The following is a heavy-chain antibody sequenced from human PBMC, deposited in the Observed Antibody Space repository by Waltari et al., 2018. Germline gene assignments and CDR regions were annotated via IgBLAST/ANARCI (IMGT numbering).Heavy chain of an antibody. CDR2: ISYTGTT. Sequence: ASIRQPPGKGLEWTATISYTGTTYYNPSLRSRVTISVDMAKNQFSLKLTSVTPADTAVYYCATYVGASIGTAAFDVWGQGTMVTVSS. D-gene: IGHD3-16*01. V-gene: IGHV4-39*01. CDR3: ATYVGASIGTAAFDV. J-gene: IGHJ3*01.